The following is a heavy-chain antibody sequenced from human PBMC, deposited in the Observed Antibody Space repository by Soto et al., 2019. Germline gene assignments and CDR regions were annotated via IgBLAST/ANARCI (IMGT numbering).Heavy chain of an antibody. CDR1: GDSITSDKW. CDR3: ARVLVFYGGFDP. Sequence: SETLSLTCAVSGDSITSDKWWSWIRQPPGKGLQWIGEIYHSGSSKYNPSLKSRVIISVDKSKNQFSLKVSSVTAADTAVYYCARVLVFYGGFDPWGQGTLVTVSS. V-gene: IGHV4-4*02. J-gene: IGHJ5*02. CDR2: IYHSGSS. D-gene: IGHD2-21*02.